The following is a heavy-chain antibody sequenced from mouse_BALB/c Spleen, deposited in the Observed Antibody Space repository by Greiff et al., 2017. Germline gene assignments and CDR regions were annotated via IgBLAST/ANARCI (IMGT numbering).Heavy chain of an antibody. CDR3: ARQTARAFAY. V-gene: IGHV5-9-1*01. Sequence: EVMLVESGGGLVKPGGSLKLSCAASGFTFSSYAMSWVRQTPEKRLEWVATISSGGSYTYYPDSVKGRFTISRDNAKNTLYLQMSSLRSEDTAMYYCARQTARAFAYWGQGTLVTVSA. J-gene: IGHJ3*01. D-gene: IGHD3-2*01. CDR1: GFTFSSYA. CDR2: ISSGGSYT.